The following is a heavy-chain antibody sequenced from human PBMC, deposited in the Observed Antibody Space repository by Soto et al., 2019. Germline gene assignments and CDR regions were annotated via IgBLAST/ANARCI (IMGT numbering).Heavy chain of an antibody. V-gene: IGHV3-23*01. CDR3: EKGGRAEGVWPFDY. J-gene: IGHJ4*02. Sequence: ESLKISCTASGFIFQTYTMSWVRQAPGKGLEWVSSIIGADGTTHYADSVKGRFTISKDNSKNTLYLQMNSLSADDTALYYCEKGGRAEGVWPFDYWGQGTLVTVSS. CDR2: IIGADGTT. CDR1: GFIFQTYT. D-gene: IGHD2-8*01.